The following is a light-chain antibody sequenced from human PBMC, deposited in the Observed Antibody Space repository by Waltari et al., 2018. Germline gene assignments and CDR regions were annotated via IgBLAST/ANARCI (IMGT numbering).Light chain of an antibody. CDR3: CSYAGSSSVVI. V-gene: IGLV2-23*02. Sequence: QSALTQPASVSGSPGQSITISCTGSSSDVGSYTHVSWYQQRPNKAPEVRIYAVSKRPSGLSNLFSGSKSGNTASLTISGLQAGDEADYYCCSYAGSSSVVIFGGGTKLTVL. J-gene: IGLJ2*01. CDR2: AVS. CDR1: SSDVGSYTH.